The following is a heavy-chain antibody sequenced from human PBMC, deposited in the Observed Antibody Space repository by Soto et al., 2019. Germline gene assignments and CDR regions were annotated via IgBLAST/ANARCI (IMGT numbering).Heavy chain of an antibody. CDR1: GYTFPSYA. CDR3: ARSIVVVTALDY. J-gene: IGHJ4*02. CDR2: INAGNGNT. Sequence: ASVKVSCKASGYTFPSYAMHWVRQAPGLRLEWMGWINAGNGNTKYSQKFQGRVTITRDTSASTAYMELSSLRSEDTAVYYCARSIVVVTALDYWGQGTLVTV. V-gene: IGHV1-3*01. D-gene: IGHD2-21*02.